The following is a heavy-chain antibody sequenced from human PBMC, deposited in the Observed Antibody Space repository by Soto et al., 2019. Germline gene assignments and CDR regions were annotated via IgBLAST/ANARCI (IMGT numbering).Heavy chain of an antibody. J-gene: IGHJ4*02. CDR2: ISGSGGST. Sequence: PGRPLTLSCATCGFTFSSYAMSWVRQAPGKGLEWVSAISGSGGSTYYADSVKGRFTISRDNSKNTLYLQMNSLRAEDTAVYYCAKDFDCISSSCYEPHWGQATRVTDPS. CDR3: AKDFDCISSSCYEPH. D-gene: IGHD2-2*01. V-gene: IGHV3-23*01. CDR1: GFTFSSYA.